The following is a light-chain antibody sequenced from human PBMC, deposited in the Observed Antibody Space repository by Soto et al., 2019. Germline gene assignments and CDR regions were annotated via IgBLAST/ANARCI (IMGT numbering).Light chain of an antibody. CDR3: QQNSNTPWT. Sequence: DIVMTQSPDSLAVSLGERATIICKSSQSLLYRYNNKNYLAWYQQKPGQSPKLLLYWASTLESGVPDRFSGSGSGTDFTLSISSLQAEDVAIYFCQQNSNTPWTFGQGTKVEI. V-gene: IGKV4-1*01. CDR1: QSLLYRYNNKNY. J-gene: IGKJ1*01. CDR2: WAS.